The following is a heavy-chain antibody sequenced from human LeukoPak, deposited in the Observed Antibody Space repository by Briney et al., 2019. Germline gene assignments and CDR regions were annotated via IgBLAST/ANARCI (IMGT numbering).Heavy chain of an antibody. Sequence: SETLSLTCTVSGGSISSYYWSWIRQPPGKGLEWIGYIHYSGSTSYNPSLKSRVTILVDTSKNQISLKVRSATAADTAVYYCARTTEDCSSTSCYQYWFDPWGQGTLVTVSS. D-gene: IGHD2-2*01. J-gene: IGHJ5*02. CDR3: ARTTEDCSSTSCYQYWFDP. V-gene: IGHV4-59*01. CDR2: IHYSGST. CDR1: GGSISSYY.